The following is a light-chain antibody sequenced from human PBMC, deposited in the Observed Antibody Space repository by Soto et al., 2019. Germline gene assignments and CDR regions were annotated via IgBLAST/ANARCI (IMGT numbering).Light chain of an antibody. Sequence: EIVLTQSPGTLSLSPGERATLSCRASQSLSAFLAWYQQQPGQAPRLLIYGASTRATGIPDRFSGSGSGTDFTLTISRLEPEDFGVYYCQQRSSWPPPTFGGGTKVEI. V-gene: IGKV3D-20*02. CDR1: QSLSAF. J-gene: IGKJ4*01. CDR2: GAS. CDR3: QQRSSWPPPT.